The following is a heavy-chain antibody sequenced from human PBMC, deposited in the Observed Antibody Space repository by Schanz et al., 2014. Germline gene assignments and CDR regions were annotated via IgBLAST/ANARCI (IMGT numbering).Heavy chain of an antibody. V-gene: IGHV3-30*18. CDR3: AKDLHSNSGNYYSYYFDS. Sequence: QVQLVESGGGVVQPERSLRLSCAASGFNFANHAIHWVRQGQGNGLQWVAVISSDGSKKLYADSVKARFTISRDNSKNTLYLQMNSLRTEDTAVYYCAKDLHSNSGNYYSYYFDSWGPGALVTVSS. J-gene: IGHJ4*02. CDR1: GFNFANHA. D-gene: IGHD3-10*01. CDR2: ISSDGSKK.